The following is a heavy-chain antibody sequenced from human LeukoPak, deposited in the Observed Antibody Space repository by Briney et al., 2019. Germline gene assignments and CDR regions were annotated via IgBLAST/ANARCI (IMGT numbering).Heavy chain of an antibody. Sequence: PSETLSLTCTVSGGSISSSSYYWGWIRQPPGKGLEWIGSIYYSGSTYYNPSLKSRVTISVDTSKNQFSLKLSSVTAADTAVYYCARHRSYDYVWGSYRYGYYFDYWGQGTLVTVTS. V-gene: IGHV4-39*01. CDR2: IYYSGST. J-gene: IGHJ4*02. CDR3: ARHRSYDYVWGSYRYGYYFDY. CDR1: GGSISSSSYY. D-gene: IGHD3-16*02.